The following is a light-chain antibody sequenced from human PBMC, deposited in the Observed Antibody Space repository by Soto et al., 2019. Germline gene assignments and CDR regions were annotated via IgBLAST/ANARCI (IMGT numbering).Light chain of an antibody. CDR1: QSVSSSY. Sequence: EIVLTQSPGTLSLSPGERATISCRASQSVSSSYLAWYQQKPGQAPRLLIYGASSRATGIPDRFSGSGSGIDFTLTISILEPEDFAVYYCQQYGSSPPWTFGQGTKVGIK. CDR3: QQYGSSPPWT. CDR2: GAS. J-gene: IGKJ1*01. V-gene: IGKV3-20*01.